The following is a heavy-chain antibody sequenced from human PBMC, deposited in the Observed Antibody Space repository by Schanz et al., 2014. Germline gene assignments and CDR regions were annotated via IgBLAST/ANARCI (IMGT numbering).Heavy chain of an antibody. D-gene: IGHD5-12*01. CDR3: ARDFHGYGPHLDY. J-gene: IGHJ4*02. Sequence: QVQLVDSGGGLVQPGGSLRLSCVASGFTFSSYDVFWVRQAPGKGLEWVAILWHDGSKKYYADSVKGRFTVSRDNSKNTLYLQLNSLRAEDTAVYYCARDFHGYGPHLDYWGQGSLXTVSS. CDR2: LWHDGSKK. V-gene: IGHV3-30*02. CDR1: GFTFSSYD.